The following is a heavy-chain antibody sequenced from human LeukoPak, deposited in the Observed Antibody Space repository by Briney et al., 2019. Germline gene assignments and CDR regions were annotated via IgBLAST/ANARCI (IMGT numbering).Heavy chain of an antibody. CDR2: IWHDGRNK. V-gene: IGHV3-33*06. Sequence: PGRSLRLSCAASGFTFKKYGMHWVRQAPGKGLEWVAVIWHDGRNKYYADSVKGRFTVSRDNSPNTLYMQMNSLRAEDAAVYYCAKVAPVTTVTTYLDYWGQGSLVTVSS. D-gene: IGHD4-17*01. CDR3: AKVAPVTTVTTYLDY. CDR1: GFTFKKYG. J-gene: IGHJ4*02.